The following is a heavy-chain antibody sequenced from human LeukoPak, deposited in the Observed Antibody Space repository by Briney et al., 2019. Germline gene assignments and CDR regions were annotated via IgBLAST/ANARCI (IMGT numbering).Heavy chain of an antibody. V-gene: IGHV4-30-2*01. CDR1: GGSISSGGYY. Sequence: RPSETLSLTCTVSGGSISSGGYYWSWIRQPPGKGLEWIGYIYHSGSTYYNPSLKSRVTISVDRSKNQFSLKPSSVTAADTAVYYCARDTPDSEQAFDIWGQGTMVTVSS. J-gene: IGHJ3*02. D-gene: IGHD6-13*01. CDR2: IYHSGST. CDR3: ARDTPDSEQAFDI.